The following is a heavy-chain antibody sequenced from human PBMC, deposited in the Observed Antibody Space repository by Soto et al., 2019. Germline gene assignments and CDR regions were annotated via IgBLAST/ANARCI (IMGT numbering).Heavy chain of an antibody. D-gene: IGHD1-1*01. CDR2: FDPEDGET. V-gene: IGHV1-24*01. J-gene: IGHJ5*02. Sequence: ASVEVSCKVSGYTLTELSMHWVRQAPGKGLEWMGGFDPEDGETIYAQKFQGRVTMTEDTSTDTAYMELSSLRSEDTAVYYCATVYASQHLSNWNDVLSWFDPWGQGTLVTVSS. CDR3: ATVYASQHLSNWNDVLSWFDP. CDR1: GYTLTELS.